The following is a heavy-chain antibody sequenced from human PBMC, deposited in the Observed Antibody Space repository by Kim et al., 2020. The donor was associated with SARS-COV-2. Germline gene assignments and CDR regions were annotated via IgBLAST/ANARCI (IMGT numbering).Heavy chain of an antibody. D-gene: IGHD6-25*01. CDR3: ARLYSGTRPPDY. Sequence: YYNPSLKSRVTISVDTSKNQLSLKLTSVTVADTAVFYCARLYSGTRPPDYWGQGILVTVAS. V-gene: IGHV4-39*01. J-gene: IGHJ4*02.